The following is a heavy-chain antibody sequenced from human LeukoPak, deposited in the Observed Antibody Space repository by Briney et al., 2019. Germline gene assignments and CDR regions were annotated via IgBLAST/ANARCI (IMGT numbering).Heavy chain of an antibody. Sequence: PGGSLRLSCAASGFTFSSYWMSRVRQAPGKGLEWVANIKQDGSEKYYVDSVKGRFTISRDNAKNSLYLQMNSLRAEDTAVYYCAREYYYGDYGYWGQGTLVTVSS. D-gene: IGHD4-17*01. CDR1: GFTFSSYW. V-gene: IGHV3-7*01. CDR2: IKQDGSEK. CDR3: AREYYYGDYGY. J-gene: IGHJ4*02.